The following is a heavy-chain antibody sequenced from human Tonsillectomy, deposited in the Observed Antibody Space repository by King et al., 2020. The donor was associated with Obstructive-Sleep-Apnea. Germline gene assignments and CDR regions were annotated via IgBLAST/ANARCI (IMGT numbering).Heavy chain of an antibody. CDR2: ISYDGSNK. CDR3: ARPIAVTGTAIDY. CDR1: GFTFSNYA. Sequence: VQLVESGGGVVQPGRSLRLSCAASGFTFSNYAIHWVRQAPGKGLEWVAVISYDGSNKYYADSVKGRFTISRDNSKNTLCLQMNSLRAEDTAVYYCARPIAVTGTAIDYWGQGTLVTVSS. J-gene: IGHJ4*02. V-gene: IGHV3-30-3*01. D-gene: IGHD6-19*01.